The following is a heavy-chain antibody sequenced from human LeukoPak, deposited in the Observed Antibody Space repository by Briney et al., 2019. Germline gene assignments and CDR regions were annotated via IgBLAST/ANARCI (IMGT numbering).Heavy chain of an antibody. CDR2: LRPDGRDK. D-gene: IGHD3-3*01. CDR1: GFTFSYYW. J-gene: IGHJ5*02. V-gene: IGHV3-7*01. CDR3: ARDAYDDASES. Sequence: PGGSLRLSCAASGFTFSYYWMTWVRQAPGKGLEWVANLRPDGRDKYYADSVKDRFTISRDNAKNSLYLQMNGLRADDTAIYYCARDAYDDASESWGQGTLVTVSS.